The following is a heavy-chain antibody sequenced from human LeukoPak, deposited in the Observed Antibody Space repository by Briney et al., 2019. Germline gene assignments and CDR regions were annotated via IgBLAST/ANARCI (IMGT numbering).Heavy chain of an antibody. CDR2: IYSGGST. J-gene: IGHJ6*02. V-gene: IGHV3-66*01. D-gene: IGHD3-22*01. Sequence: GGSLRLSCAASGFTVSSNYMSWVRQAPGKGLEWVSVIYSGGSTYYADSVKGRFTISRDNSKNTLYLQMNSLRAEDTAVYYCARDFLYYYDSSGYAPYYYYYGMDVWGQGTTVTVSS. CDR3: ARDFLYYYDSSGYAPYYYYYGMDV. CDR1: GFTVSSNY.